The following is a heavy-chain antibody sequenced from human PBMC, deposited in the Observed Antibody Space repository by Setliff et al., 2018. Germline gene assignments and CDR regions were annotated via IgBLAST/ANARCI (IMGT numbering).Heavy chain of an antibody. CDR2: IIPIFGTA. D-gene: IGHD3-22*01. CDR1: GYTFTSYY. J-gene: IGHJ4*02. Sequence: SVKVSCKASGYTFTSYYMHWVRQAPGQGLEWMGGIIPIFGTANYAQKFQGRVTITTDESTSTAYMELSSLRSEDTAVYYCARAPYYYDSSGYNDNWGQGTLVTVSS. V-gene: IGHV1-69*05. CDR3: ARAPYYYDSSGYNDN.